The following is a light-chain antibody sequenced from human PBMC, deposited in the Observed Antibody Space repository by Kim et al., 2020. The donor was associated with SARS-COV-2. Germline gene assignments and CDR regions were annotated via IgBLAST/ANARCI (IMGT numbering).Light chain of an antibody. Sequence: SVAPGQTASVSWGGDNNGTKTVHGYQQTPGQAPELVIFRDHNRPSGIPERFSASKSMNTATLTISRAQVEDEADYYCQVWAGNTEVFGTGTKVTVL. CDR2: RDH. J-gene: IGLJ1*01. V-gene: IGLV3-9*01. CDR3: QVWAGNTEV. CDR1: NNGTKT.